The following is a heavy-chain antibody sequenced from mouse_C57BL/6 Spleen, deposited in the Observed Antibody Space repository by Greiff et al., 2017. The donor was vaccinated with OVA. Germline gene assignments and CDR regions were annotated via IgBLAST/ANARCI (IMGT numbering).Heavy chain of an antibody. Sequence: QVQLQQPGAELVKPGASVKMSCKASGYTFTSYWITWVKQRPGQGLEWIGDIYPGSGSTNYNEKFKSKATLTVDTSSSTAYMQLSSLTSEDSAVYYCARYYYGSSYEFAYSGQGTLVTVSA. D-gene: IGHD1-1*01. J-gene: IGHJ3*01. V-gene: IGHV1-55*01. CDR2: IYPGSGST. CDR1: GYTFTSYW. CDR3: ARYYYGSSYEFAY.